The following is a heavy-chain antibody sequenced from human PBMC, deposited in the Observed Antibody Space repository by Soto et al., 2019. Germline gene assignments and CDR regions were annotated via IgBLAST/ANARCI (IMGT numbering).Heavy chain of an antibody. J-gene: IGHJ4*02. CDR2: ISAYNGNT. D-gene: IGHD2-15*01. Sequence: QVQLVQSGAEVKKPGASVKVSCKASGYTFTSYGISWVRQAPGQGREWMGWISAYNGNTNYAQKLQGRVTMTTDTSTSTAYMELRSLRSDDTAVYYCARVGDIVVVVAPHPNDYWGQGTLVTVSS. V-gene: IGHV1-18*01. CDR3: ARVGDIVVVVAPHPNDY. CDR1: GYTFTSYG.